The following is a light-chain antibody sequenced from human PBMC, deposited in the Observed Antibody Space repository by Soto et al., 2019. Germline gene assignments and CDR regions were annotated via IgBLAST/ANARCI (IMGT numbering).Light chain of an antibody. Sequence: QSALTQPASVSGSPGQSITISCTGTSSDVGGYNYLSWYQQHPGKAPKLMIYEVSNRPSGVSNRFSGSKSGNTASLTISGLQAEDEADYYCSSYTSSSTLVVFGTGTKLTVL. CDR2: EVS. CDR1: SSDVGGYNY. V-gene: IGLV2-14*01. J-gene: IGLJ1*01. CDR3: SSYTSSSTLVV.